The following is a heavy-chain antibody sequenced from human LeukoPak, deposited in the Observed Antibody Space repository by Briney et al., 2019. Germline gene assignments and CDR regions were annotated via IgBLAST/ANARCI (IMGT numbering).Heavy chain of an antibody. J-gene: IGHJ3*02. Sequence: SVKVSCKASGFTFTSSAVQWVRQARGQRLEWIGWIVVGSGNTNYAQKFQERVTITRDMSTSTAYMELSSLRSEDTAVYYCAANYYGSGSFNAFDIWGQGTMSPSLQ. CDR2: IVVGSGNT. D-gene: IGHD3-10*01. CDR3: AANYYGSGSFNAFDI. CDR1: GFTFTSSA. V-gene: IGHV1-58*01.